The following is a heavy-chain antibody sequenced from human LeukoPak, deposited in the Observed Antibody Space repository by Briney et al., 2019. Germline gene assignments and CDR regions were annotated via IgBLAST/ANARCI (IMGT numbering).Heavy chain of an antibody. CDR1: GGTFSSYA. V-gene: IGHV1-69*13. J-gene: IGHJ4*02. Sequence: GGSVKVSCKASGGTFSSYAISWVRQAPGQGLEWMGGIIPIFGTANYAQKFQGRVTITADESTSTAYMELSSLRSEDTAVYYCARDCSSTSCYEYWGQGTLVTVSS. CDR3: ARDCSSTSCYEY. CDR2: IIPIFGTA. D-gene: IGHD2-2*01.